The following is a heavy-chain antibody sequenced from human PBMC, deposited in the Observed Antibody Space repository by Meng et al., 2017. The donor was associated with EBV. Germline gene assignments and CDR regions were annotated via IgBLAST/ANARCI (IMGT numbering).Heavy chain of an antibody. D-gene: IGHD3-10*01. CDR2: FLPRLGAP. J-gene: IGHJ4*02. CDR1: GGPFRYYA. V-gene: IGHV1-69*01. CDR3: ASESGRGYTPDY. Sequence: HVQFVESGAEVEKPGASVKVSCKTSGGPFRYYAISWVRQAPGQGLEWLGGFLPRLGAPNYAQKFHGRVKITADESTSTHYMDLSSLRSEDTAIYYCASESGRGYTPDYWGQGTLVTVSS.